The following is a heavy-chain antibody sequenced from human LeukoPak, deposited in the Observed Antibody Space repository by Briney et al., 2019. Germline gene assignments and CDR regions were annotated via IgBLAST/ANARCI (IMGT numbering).Heavy chain of an antibody. V-gene: IGHV7-4-1*02. CDR3: ARDDILTAAYFDL. CDR1: GYTFTNYI. CDR2: INTNTGNP. Sequence: GASVKVSCKASGYTFTNYIINWVRQAPGQGLEWMGWINTNTGNPTYAQGFTGRFVFSLDTSVSTAYLQINNLKAEDTALYYCARDDILTAAYFDLWGQGTLVTVSS. J-gene: IGHJ4*02. D-gene: IGHD6-13*01.